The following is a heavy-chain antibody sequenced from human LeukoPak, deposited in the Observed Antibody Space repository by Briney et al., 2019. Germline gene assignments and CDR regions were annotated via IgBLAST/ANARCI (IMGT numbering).Heavy chain of an antibody. V-gene: IGHV7-4-1*02. Sequence: ASVKVSCKASVYRFNSQWMDWVRQAPGQGLEWMGWINSDSGKATYAQGFTGRFLFSLDSSVSTVYLEISNLMPEDTAKYYCAREILRFDIWGQGTMVIVSS. D-gene: IGHD5-24*01. CDR2: INSDSGKA. CDR3: AREILRFDI. CDR1: VYRFNSQW. J-gene: IGHJ3*02.